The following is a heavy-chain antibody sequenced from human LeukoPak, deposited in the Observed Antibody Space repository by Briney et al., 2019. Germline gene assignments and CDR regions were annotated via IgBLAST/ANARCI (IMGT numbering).Heavy chain of an antibody. CDR3: ARDRGNYYFDY. Sequence: GESLKISCAASGFTVSSNYMTWVRQAPGKGLEWVSVIYTGGSTYYADSVKGRFTISRDNSKDTLYLQMNSLRAEDTAVYFCARDRGNYYFDYRGQGTLVTVSS. D-gene: IGHD1-7*01. V-gene: IGHV3-53*01. CDR1: GFTVSSNY. J-gene: IGHJ4*02. CDR2: IYTGGST.